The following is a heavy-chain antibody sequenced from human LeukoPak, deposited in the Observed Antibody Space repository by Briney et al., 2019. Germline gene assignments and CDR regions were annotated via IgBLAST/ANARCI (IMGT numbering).Heavy chain of an antibody. Sequence: VASVKVSCKASGYTFTGYYMHWVRQAPGQGLEWMGIINPSGGSTSYAQKFQGRVTMTRDTSTSTVYMELSSLRSEDTAVYYCARDFPARVVPAAPEYWGQGTLVTVSS. J-gene: IGHJ4*02. CDR1: GYTFTGYY. CDR2: INPSGGST. D-gene: IGHD2-2*01. CDR3: ARDFPARVVPAAPEY. V-gene: IGHV1-46*01.